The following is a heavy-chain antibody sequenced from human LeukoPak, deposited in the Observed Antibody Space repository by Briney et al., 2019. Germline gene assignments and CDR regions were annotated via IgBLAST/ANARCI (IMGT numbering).Heavy chain of an antibody. Sequence: ASVKVSCKASGYTFTSYYMHWVRQAPGQGLEWMGIINPSGGSTSYAQKFQERVTITRDMSTSTAYMELSSLRSEDTAVYYCAADLSAYYDFWSGEYAFDIWGQGTMVTVSS. D-gene: IGHD3-3*01. CDR1: GYTFTSYY. CDR3: AADLSAYYDFWSGEYAFDI. V-gene: IGHV1-46*01. J-gene: IGHJ3*02. CDR2: INPSGGST.